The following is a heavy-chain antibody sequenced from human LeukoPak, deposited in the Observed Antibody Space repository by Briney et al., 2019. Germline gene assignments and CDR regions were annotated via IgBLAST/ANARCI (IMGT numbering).Heavy chain of an antibody. CDR2: IYHSGST. Sequence: SETLSLTCTVSGYSISSGYYWGWIRQPPGKGLEWIGSIYHSGSTYHNPSLKSRVAISVDTSKNHFSLKLSSVTAADTAVYYCARGSGDSSGYFGLGAFDIWGRGTMVTVSS. CDR3: ARGSGDSSGYFGLGAFDI. D-gene: IGHD3-22*01. CDR1: GYSISSGYY. V-gene: IGHV4-38-2*02. J-gene: IGHJ3*02.